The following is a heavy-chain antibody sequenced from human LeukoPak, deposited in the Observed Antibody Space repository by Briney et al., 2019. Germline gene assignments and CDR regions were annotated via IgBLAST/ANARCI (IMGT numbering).Heavy chain of an antibody. CDR2: IYHSGST. V-gene: IGHV4-30-2*01. CDR3: ARLTTVTADAFDI. D-gene: IGHD4-17*01. J-gene: IGHJ3*02. Sequence: SWIRQPPGKGLEWIGYIYHSGSTYYNPSLKSRVTISVDRSKNQFSLKLSSVTAADTAVYYCARLTTVTADAFDIWGQGTMVTVSS.